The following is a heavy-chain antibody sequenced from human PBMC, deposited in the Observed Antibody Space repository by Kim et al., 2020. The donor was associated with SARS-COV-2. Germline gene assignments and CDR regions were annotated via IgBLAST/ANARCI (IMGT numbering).Heavy chain of an antibody. CDR2: ISYDGSNK. D-gene: IGHD1-26*01. CDR1: GFTFSSYA. CDR3: ARGRGGSYYYGIDV. V-gene: IGHV3-30-3*01. Sequence: GGSLRLSCAASGFTFSSYAMHWVRQAPGKGLEWVAVISYDGSNKYYADSVKGRFTISRDNSKNTLYLQMNSLRAEDTAVYYCARGRGGSYYYGIDVWCQG. J-gene: IGHJ6*02.